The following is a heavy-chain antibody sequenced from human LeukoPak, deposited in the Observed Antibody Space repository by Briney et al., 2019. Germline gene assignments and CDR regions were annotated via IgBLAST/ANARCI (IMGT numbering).Heavy chain of an antibody. CDR3: ARGPRRAFDY. J-gene: IGHJ4*02. V-gene: IGHV1-2*02. CDR2: LNPDSGGT. Sequence: ASVKVSCKASGYTFTEYYVHWVRRAPGQGLEWMGWLNPDSGGTNYAQKSEGRVTFTRDTSISTAYMEVNNVTSDDTAFYYCARGPRRAFDYWGQGTLVTVS. CDR1: GYTFTEYY.